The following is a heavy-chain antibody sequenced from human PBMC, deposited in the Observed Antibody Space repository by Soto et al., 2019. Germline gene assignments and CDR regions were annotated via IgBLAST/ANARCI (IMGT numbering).Heavy chain of an antibody. CDR1: GFTFSSYA. Sequence: GGSLRLSCVASGFTFSSYAMSWVRQAPGKGLEWVSAISGSGGSTYYADSVKGRFTISRDNSKNTLYLQMNSLRAEDTAVYYCAKIPTYEILTGYSYYYYGMDVWGQGTTVTVSS. V-gene: IGHV3-23*01. CDR2: ISGSGGST. D-gene: IGHD3-9*01. CDR3: AKIPTYEILTGYSYYYYGMDV. J-gene: IGHJ6*02.